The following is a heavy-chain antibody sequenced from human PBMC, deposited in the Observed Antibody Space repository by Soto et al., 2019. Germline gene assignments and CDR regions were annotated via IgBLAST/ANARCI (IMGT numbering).Heavy chain of an antibody. D-gene: IGHD2-15*01. V-gene: IGHV3-15*01. CDR2: VKNGGTT. CDR1: GFTFRTSW. CDR3: AADTPGFGQGEFEY. J-gene: IGHJ4*02. Sequence: GGSLRLSCAASGFTFRTSWMNWVRQAPGKGLEWVGHVKNGGTTDYAGPVKGRFTISRDDSKNTVYLQMSSLKSEDTAVYYCAADTPGFGQGEFEYWGQGALVTVSS.